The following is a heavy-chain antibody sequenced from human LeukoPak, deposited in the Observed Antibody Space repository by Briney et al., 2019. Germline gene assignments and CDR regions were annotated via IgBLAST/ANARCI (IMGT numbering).Heavy chain of an antibody. D-gene: IGHD5-18*01. J-gene: IGHJ3*02. CDR2: ITWSGGNP. CDR3: ATHSYGTI. Sequence: GGSLRLSCVASGFMFDDYGMSWVRQVPGRGLEWVSGITWSGGNPAYADSVKGRFTISRDNAKNSLYLQMNSLRAEDTAVYYCATHSYGTIWGQGTMVTVSS. CDR1: GFMFDDYG. V-gene: IGHV3-20*04.